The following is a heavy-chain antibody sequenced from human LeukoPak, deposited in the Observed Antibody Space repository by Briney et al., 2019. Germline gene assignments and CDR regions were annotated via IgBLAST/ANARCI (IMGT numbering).Heavy chain of an antibody. CDR3: ARNSVPGYSYGYGY. CDR1: GGSFSGYY. J-gene: IGHJ4*02. CDR2: INHSGST. Sequence: SETLSLTCAVYGGSFSGYYWSWIRRPPGKGLEWIGEINHSGSTNYNPSLKSRVTISVDTSKNQFSLKLSSVTAADTAAYYCARNSVPGYSYGYGYWGQGTLVTVSS. V-gene: IGHV4-34*01. D-gene: IGHD5-18*01.